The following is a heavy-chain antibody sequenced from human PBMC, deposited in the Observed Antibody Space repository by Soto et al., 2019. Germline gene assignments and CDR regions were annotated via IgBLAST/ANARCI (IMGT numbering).Heavy chain of an antibody. V-gene: IGHV1-69*06. J-gene: IGHJ5*02. D-gene: IGHD6-13*01. CDR1: GGTFSSYA. CDR2: IIPIFGTA. CDR3: ASIAAAGSSYNWFDP. Sequence: SVKVSCKASGGTFSSYAISWARQAPGQGLEWMGGIIPIFGTANYAQKFQGRVTITADKSTSTAYMELSSLRSEDTAVYYCASIAAAGSSYNWFDPWGQGTLVTVSS.